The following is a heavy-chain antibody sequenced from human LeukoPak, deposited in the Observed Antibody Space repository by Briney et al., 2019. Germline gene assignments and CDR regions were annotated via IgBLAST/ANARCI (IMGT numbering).Heavy chain of an antibody. J-gene: IGHJ5*02. CDR1: GGSISSGNYY. CDR2: IYTSGST. V-gene: IGHV4-61*02. Sequence: SETLSLTCTVSGGSISSGNYYWSWIRQPAGKGLEWIGRIYTSGSTNYNPSLKSRVTISIDTSKNQFSLKLSSVTAADAAVYYCARRIRIQNWFDPWGQGTLVTVSS. CDR3: ARRIRIQNWFDP. D-gene: IGHD5-18*01.